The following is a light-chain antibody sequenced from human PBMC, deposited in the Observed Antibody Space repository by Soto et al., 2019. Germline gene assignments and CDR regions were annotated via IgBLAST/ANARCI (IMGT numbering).Light chain of an antibody. J-gene: IGKJ1*01. CDR3: QKYNTYPWT. CDR2: KAS. V-gene: IGKV1-5*03. CDR1: QTISTW. Sequence: DIQITQPPSTLSASVGDVVTITCRASQTISTWLAWYQQKPGRAPKLLMYKASILETGVPSRFSGSGSGTDFTLTISSLQPDDFATYFCQKYNTYPWTFGQGTKVEIK.